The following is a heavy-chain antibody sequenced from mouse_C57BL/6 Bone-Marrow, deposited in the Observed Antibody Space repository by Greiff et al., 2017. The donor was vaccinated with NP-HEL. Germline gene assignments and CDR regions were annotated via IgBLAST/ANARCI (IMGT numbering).Heavy chain of an antibody. CDR2: IDPSDSYT. J-gene: IGHJ3*01. CDR1: GYTFTSYW. V-gene: IGHV1-69*01. Sequence: QVQLQQPGAELVMPGASVKLSCKASGYTFTSYWMHWVKQRPGQGLEWIGEIDPSDSYTNYNQKFKGKSTFTVDKSSSTAYMQLSSLTYEDSAVDYCARFGYLAWFAYWGQGTLVTVSA. CDR3: ARFGYLAWFAY. D-gene: IGHD2-2*01.